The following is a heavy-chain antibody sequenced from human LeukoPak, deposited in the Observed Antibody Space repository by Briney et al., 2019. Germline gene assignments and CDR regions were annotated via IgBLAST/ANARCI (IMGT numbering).Heavy chain of an antibody. J-gene: IGHJ4*02. V-gene: IGHV4-34*01. Sequence: SETLSLTCAVYGGSFSGYYWSWIRQPPGKGLEWIGEINHSGSTNYNPSLKSRVTISVDTSKNQFSLKLSSVTAADTAVYYCARQKGLWGQGTLVTVSA. CDR1: GGSFSGYY. CDR3: ARQKGL. CDR2: INHSGST.